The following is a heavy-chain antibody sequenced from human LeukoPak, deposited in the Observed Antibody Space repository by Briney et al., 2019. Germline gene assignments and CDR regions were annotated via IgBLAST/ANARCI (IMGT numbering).Heavy chain of an antibody. CDR2: IWHDGSKT. Sequence: GTSLRLSCVGSGFIFSRYDMHWVRQAPGKGLEWVALIWHDGSKTQYADSVKGRFTISRDDSKSTLYVQMNSLRVDDTAVYFCARDHATVTSHFDYWGQGALVTVSS. CDR1: GFIFSRYD. CDR3: ARDHATVTSHFDY. D-gene: IGHD4-17*01. V-gene: IGHV3-33*01. J-gene: IGHJ4*02.